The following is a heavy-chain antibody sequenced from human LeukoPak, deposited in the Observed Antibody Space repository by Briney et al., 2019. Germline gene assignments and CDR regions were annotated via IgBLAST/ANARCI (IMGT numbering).Heavy chain of an antibody. Sequence: SETLSLTCTVSGGSISSYYWSWIRQPPGKGLEWIGCIYYSGSTIYNPSLKSRVTISVDTSKNQFSLKLSSVTAADTAVYYCARGYSGYDYFDYWGQGTLVTVSS. CDR3: ARGYSGYDYFDY. V-gene: IGHV4-59*01. J-gene: IGHJ4*02. CDR2: IYYSGST. CDR1: GGSISSYY. D-gene: IGHD5-12*01.